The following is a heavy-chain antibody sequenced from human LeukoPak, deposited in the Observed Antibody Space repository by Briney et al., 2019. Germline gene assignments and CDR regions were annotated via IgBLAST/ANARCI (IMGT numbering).Heavy chain of an antibody. CDR1: GFTFSSYG. V-gene: IGHV3-30*12. CDR3: AKERGYSSSSAYMDV. J-gene: IGHJ6*03. D-gene: IGHD6-6*01. Sequence: GGSLRLSCAASGFTFSSYGMHWVRQAPGKGLEWVAVISYDGSNKYYADSVKGRFTISRDNSKNTLYLQMNSLRAEDTAVYYCAKERGYSSSSAYMDVWGKGTTVTVSS. CDR2: ISYDGSNK.